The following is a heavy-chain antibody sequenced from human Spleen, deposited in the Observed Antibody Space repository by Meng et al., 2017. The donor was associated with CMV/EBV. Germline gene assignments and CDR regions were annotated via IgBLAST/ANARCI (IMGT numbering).Heavy chain of an antibody. J-gene: IGHJ6*02. CDR2: VYYTGTT. V-gene: IGHV4-59*01. Sequence: GSLRLSCTVSGDSITSYYWSWIRQTPGKGLEWIGYVYYTGTTNYNPSLKSRVTISVETSKNQFSLRLSSVTAADTAVYYCARHNFYYFYYGMDVWGRGTTVTVSS. CDR3: ARHNFYYFYYGMDV. D-gene: IGHD1-20*01. CDR1: GDSITSYY.